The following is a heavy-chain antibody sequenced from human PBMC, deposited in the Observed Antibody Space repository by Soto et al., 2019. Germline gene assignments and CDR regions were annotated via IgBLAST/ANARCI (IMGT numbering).Heavy chain of an antibody. J-gene: IGHJ3*02. CDR2: IFPGDSDT. CDR1: GYNFANYW. D-gene: IGHD6-13*01. CDR3: AAGYTTGPDAFDI. V-gene: IGHV5-51*01. Sequence: GESLKISCKGSGYNFANYWIGWVRQMPGKGLEWMGMIFPGDSDTKNSPSLQGQTTMSVDKSDSSAYLQWRSLKASDTAMYYCAAGYTTGPDAFDIWGQGTMVTVSS.